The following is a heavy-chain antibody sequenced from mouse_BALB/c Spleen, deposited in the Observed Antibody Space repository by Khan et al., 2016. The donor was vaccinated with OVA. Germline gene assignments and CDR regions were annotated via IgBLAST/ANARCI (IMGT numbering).Heavy chain of an antibody. Sequence: EVQLQESGPGLVKPSQSLSLTCTVTGYSITSDYAWNWIRQFPGNKLEWMGFFRYSGSTTYNPSLKSRISIPRDPSKNQFFLQLKSVTTEDTGTYDCTKEVFHYGSSYGAFDYWVQGTTLTVSS. J-gene: IGHJ2*01. CDR3: TKEVFHYGSSYGAFDY. CDR1: GYSITSDYA. D-gene: IGHD1-1*01. CDR2: FRYSGST. V-gene: IGHV3-2*02.